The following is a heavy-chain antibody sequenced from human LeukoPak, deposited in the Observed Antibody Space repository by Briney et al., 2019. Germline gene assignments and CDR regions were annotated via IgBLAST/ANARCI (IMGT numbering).Heavy chain of an antibody. CDR2: ISAYNGNT. Sequence: GASVKVSCKASGYTFTSYGISWVRQAPGQGLEWMGWISAYNGNTNYAQKLQGRVTMTTDTSTSTAYMELRSLRSDDTAVYYCAREVVPAAIGGGYYYYYYMDVWGKGTTVTVSS. V-gene: IGHV1-18*01. CDR3: AREVVPAAIGGGYYYYYYMDV. CDR1: GYTFTSYG. D-gene: IGHD2-2*02. J-gene: IGHJ6*03.